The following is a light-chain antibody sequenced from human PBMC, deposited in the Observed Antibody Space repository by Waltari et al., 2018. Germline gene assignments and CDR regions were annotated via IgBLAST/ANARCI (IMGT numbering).Light chain of an antibody. CDR1: QSVSSH. J-gene: IGKJ5*01. V-gene: IGKV3-15*01. CDR3: QQYNRWPPIT. Sequence: EILMTQSPATLSVSPGEGATLSCRASQSVSSHLAWYQQKPGQALRLLIYDASTRAPSTPARFRGSGSGTEFTLTISSLQSEDSAIYYCQQYNRWPPITFGQGTRLEIK. CDR2: DAS.